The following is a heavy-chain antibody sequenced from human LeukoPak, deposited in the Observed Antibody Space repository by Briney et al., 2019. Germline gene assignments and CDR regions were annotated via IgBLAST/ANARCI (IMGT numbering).Heavy chain of an antibody. J-gene: IGHJ6*03. CDR1: GYTFTGYY. CDR3: ARDPVVRGVIRNYYYYYMDV. D-gene: IGHD3-10*01. CDR2: INPNSGGT. Sequence: ASVKVSCKASGYTFTGYYMHWVRQAPGQGLEWMGWINPNSGGTNYAQKFQGRVTMTRDTSISTAYMELSRLRSGDTAVYYCARDPVVRGVIRNYYYYYMDVWGKGTTVTVSS. V-gene: IGHV1-2*02.